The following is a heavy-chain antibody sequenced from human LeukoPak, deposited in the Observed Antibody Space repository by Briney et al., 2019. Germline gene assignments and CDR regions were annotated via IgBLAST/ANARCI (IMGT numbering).Heavy chain of an antibody. CDR1: GFTFIGHN. CDR3: ARAMSTFGGVRNYFDS. CDR2: VSISSGTI. Sequence: HPGGSLRLSCAASGFTFIGHNMNWVRQAPGKGLEGVSFVSISSGTIYYADSVKGRFIISRDNAKSSLDLEMTSLGAEDTAVYYCARAMSTFGGVRNYFDSWGQGTLVTVSS. V-gene: IGHV3-48*04. J-gene: IGHJ4*02. D-gene: IGHD3-16*01.